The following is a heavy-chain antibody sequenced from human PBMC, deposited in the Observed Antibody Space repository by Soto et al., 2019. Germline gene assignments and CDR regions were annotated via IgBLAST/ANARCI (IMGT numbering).Heavy chain of an antibody. CDR1: GFTVSTYG. V-gene: IGHV3-30*03. Sequence: QVQLVESGGGVVQPGRSLRLSCAVSGFTVSTYGMHWVRQARGKGLEWVAGISRDGGTKYYADSVKGRFTISRDNSRNTLCLEMNSLRGGDMAVYYCTGEVASGYWGQGTLVTVSS. D-gene: IGHD2-8*02. J-gene: IGHJ4*02. CDR3: TGEVASGY. CDR2: ISRDGGTK.